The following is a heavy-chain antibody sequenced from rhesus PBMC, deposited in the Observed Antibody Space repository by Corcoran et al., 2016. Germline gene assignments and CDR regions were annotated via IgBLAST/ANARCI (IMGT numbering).Heavy chain of an antibody. CDR2: IDPYNGNT. CDR1: GYTFTDYY. CDR3: ARVCTGSGCYAWGDY. Sequence: QVQLVQSGAEVKKPGSSVKVSCKASGYTFTDYYMHWVRQAPRQGLEWMGWIDPYNGNTNYAQKFPGRVPMSREKSTSTAYMELSSLRSEDTAVYYCARVCTGSGCYAWGDYWGQGVLVTVSS. D-gene: IGHD2-21*01. V-gene: IGHV1S2*01. J-gene: IGHJ4*01.